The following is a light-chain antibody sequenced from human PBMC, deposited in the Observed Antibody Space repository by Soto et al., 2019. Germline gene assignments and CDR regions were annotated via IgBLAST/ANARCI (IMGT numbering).Light chain of an antibody. CDR1: SNDVGTYNY. J-gene: IGLJ1*01. CDR3: SSYRTGGPFV. Sequence: QSALTQPASVSGSPGQSITISCTGSSNDVGTYNYVSWYQQHPGKAPQVLIYEVSNRPSGVSNRFSGSKSGNTASLTISGLQADDEADYYCSSYRTGGPFVFGTGTKVTVL. V-gene: IGLV2-14*01. CDR2: EVS.